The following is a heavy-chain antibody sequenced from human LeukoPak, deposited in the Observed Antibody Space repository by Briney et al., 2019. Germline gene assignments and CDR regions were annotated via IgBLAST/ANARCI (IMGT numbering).Heavy chain of an antibody. D-gene: IGHD2-21*01. CDR2: INAGNGDT. CDR3: ARDDCGDTCYPGGY. CDR1: GYTFTNYV. Sequence: VASVKVSCKASGYTFTNYVIHLGRQAPGQRPEWIGWINAGNGDTKYSHHFQGRVTITRDTSASTAYMEMSSLTSEDTALYYCARDDCGDTCYPGGYWGQGTLVTVSS. V-gene: IGHV1-3*01. J-gene: IGHJ4*02.